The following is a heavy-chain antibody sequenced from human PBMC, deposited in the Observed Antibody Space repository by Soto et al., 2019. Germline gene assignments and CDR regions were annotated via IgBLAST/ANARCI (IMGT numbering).Heavy chain of an antibody. D-gene: IGHD3-16*01. Sequence: QVQLVQSGAEVKKPGASVKVSCKASGYTFTSYGFSWVRQAPGQGLEWMGWINGYTGNTHYAQKFQGRVPMTTDTSTSTAYMELWTLISDDTAVYYCARSWVTGKGGMDVWGQGTPVTVSS. CDR2: INGYTGNT. CDR3: ARSWVTGKGGMDV. J-gene: IGHJ6*02. V-gene: IGHV1-18*01. CDR1: GYTFTSYG.